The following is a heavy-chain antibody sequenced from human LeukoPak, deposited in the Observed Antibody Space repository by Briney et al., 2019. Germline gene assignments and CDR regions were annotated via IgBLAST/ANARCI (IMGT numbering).Heavy chain of an antibody. J-gene: IGHJ4*02. CDR2: INPNSGGT. CDR3: ARDYCSSTCCRLDY. CDR1: GYTFTGYY. V-gene: IGHV1-2*02. D-gene: IGHD2-2*01. Sequence: ASVKVSCMATGYTFTGYYMHWVRQAPGQGLEWMGWINPNSGGTNYAQKFQGRVTMTRDTSISTAYMELSRLRSDDTAVYYCARDYCSSTCCRLDYWGQGTLVTVSS.